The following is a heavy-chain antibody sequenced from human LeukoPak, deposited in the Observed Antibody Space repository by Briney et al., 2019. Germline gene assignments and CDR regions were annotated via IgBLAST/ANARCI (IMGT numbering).Heavy chain of an antibody. V-gene: IGHV3-21*01. CDR1: GFTFSSYS. CDR3: AKDFLGYCSSTSCYYFDY. Sequence: PGGSLRLSCAASGFTFSSYSMNWVRQAPGKGLEWVSFISSSSSYIYYADSVKGRFTISRDNSKNTLYLQMNSLRAEDTAVYYCAKDFLGYCSSTSCYYFDYWGQGTLVTVSS. J-gene: IGHJ4*02. D-gene: IGHD2-2*01. CDR2: ISSSSSYI.